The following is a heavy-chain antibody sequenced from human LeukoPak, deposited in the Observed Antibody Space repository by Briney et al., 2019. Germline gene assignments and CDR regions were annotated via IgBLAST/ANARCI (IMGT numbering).Heavy chain of an antibody. CDR3: ARHCDVDIVATCFGY. D-gene: IGHD5-12*01. CDR2: IYYSGST. Sequence: SETLSLTCSVADGSISSRSVYWGWIRQSPGKGLEWIGSIYYSGSTNYNPSLKSRVTISVDTSKNQFSLKLSSVTAADTAVYYCARHCDVDIVATCFGYWGQGTLVTVSS. CDR1: DGSISSRSVY. V-gene: IGHV4-39*07. J-gene: IGHJ4*02.